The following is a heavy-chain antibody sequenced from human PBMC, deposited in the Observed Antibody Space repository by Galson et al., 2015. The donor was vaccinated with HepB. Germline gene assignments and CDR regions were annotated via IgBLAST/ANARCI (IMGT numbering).Heavy chain of an antibody. CDR3: ARAIRVDGSSPTDY. D-gene: IGHD6-13*01. Sequence: CAISGDSVSSNSAAWNWIRQSPSRGLEWLGRTYYRSKWYNDYAVSVKSRITINPDTSKNQFSLQLNSVTPEDTAAYYCARAIRVDGSSPTDYWGQGTLVTVSS. J-gene: IGHJ4*02. V-gene: IGHV6-1*01. CDR1: GDSVSSNSAA. CDR2: TYYRSKWYN.